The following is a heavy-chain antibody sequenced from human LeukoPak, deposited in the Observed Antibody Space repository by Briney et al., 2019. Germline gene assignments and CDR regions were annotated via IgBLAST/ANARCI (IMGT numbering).Heavy chain of an antibody. CDR3: ARVVLPIEVAGTLDY. J-gene: IGHJ4*02. CDR1: GYMFTNYG. V-gene: IGHV1-18*04. Sequence: ASVKVSCKASGYMFTNYGISWVRQPPGQGLEGMGWISAYNGNTNYAQKLQGRVTMTTDTYTSTAYMELRSLRSDDTAVYYCARVVLPIEVAGTLDYWGQGTLVTVSS. CDR2: ISAYNGNT. D-gene: IGHD6-19*01.